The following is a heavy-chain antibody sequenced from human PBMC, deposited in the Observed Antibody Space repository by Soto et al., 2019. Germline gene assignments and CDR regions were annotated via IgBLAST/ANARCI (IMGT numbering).Heavy chain of an antibody. D-gene: IGHD6-19*01. V-gene: IGHV3-23*01. Sequence: GGSLRLSCAASGFTFSGYAMSWVRQAPGKGLEWVSVITASGGTTYDADSVKGRFTISRDNSKNTLYLQMNSLRAGDTAVYYCAKPRSGWYFFDYWGQGALVTVSS. CDR1: GFTFSGYA. CDR3: AKPRSGWYFFDY. J-gene: IGHJ4*02. CDR2: ITASGGTT.